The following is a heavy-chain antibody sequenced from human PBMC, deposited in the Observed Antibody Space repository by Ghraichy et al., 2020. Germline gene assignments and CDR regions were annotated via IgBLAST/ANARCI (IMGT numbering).Heavy chain of an antibody. Sequence: GGSLRLSCAASGFSFSNAWMSWVRQAPGKGLEWVGRIQSKADGGTTDYAAPVKGRFTISRDDSKNTLYLQMSSLKTEDTAVYHCTTLSNYGSGSNYYYYYMDVWGKGTTVTVSS. CDR2: IQSKADGGTT. V-gene: IGHV3-15*01. J-gene: IGHJ6*03. CDR1: GFSFSNAW. CDR3: TTLSNYGSGSNYYYYYMDV. D-gene: IGHD3-10*01.